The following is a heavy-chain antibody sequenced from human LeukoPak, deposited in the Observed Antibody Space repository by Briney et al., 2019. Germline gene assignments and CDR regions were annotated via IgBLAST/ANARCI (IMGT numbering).Heavy chain of an antibody. D-gene: IGHD7-27*01. CDR1: GDSGSSISAT. CDR3: ARGGWGSMKHGMDV. Sequence: SLTVSLTCAISGDSGSSISATWNWLRQSPSRGVVWLGRTCYGSRWYTDYAVSVKSRITINPDASANPFSLQLNSVTPEDTAVYYCARGGWGSMKHGMDVWGQGTTVTVSS. CDR2: TCYGSRWYT. J-gene: IGHJ6*02. V-gene: IGHV6-1*01.